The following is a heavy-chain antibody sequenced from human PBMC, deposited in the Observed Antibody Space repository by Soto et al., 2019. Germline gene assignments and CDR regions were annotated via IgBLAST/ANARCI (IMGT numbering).Heavy chain of an antibody. V-gene: IGHV3-15*01. CDR1: GFTFSNAW. J-gene: IGHJ4*02. Sequence: EVQLVESGGGLVKPGGSLRLSCAASGFTFSNAWMSWVRQAPGKGLEWVGRIKSRADGGTADHAAPVKGRFAISRDDSKNTLYLQMNSLKTEDTAVYYCATLGGNLGAFDYWGQVTLVTVSS. CDR2: IKSRADGGTA. CDR3: ATLGGNLGAFDY. D-gene: IGHD3-16*01.